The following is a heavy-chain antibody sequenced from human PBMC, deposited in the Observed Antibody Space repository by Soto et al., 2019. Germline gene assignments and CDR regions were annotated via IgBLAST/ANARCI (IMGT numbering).Heavy chain of an antibody. Sequence: ASVKVSCKASGGTFSSYAISWVRQAPGQGLEWMGGIIPIFGTANYAQKFQGRVTITADESTSPAYMELSSLRSEDTAVYYCARVPTFGTPLAPNWFDPWGQGTLVTVSS. V-gene: IGHV1-69*13. CDR2: IIPIFGTA. CDR1: GGTFSSYA. D-gene: IGHD3-16*01. J-gene: IGHJ5*02. CDR3: ARVPTFGTPLAPNWFDP.